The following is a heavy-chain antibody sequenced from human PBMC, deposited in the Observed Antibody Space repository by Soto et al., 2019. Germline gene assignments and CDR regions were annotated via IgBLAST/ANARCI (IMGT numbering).Heavy chain of an antibody. V-gene: IGHV3-30*03. J-gene: IGHJ3*02. Sequence: QSGGSLRLSCAASGFTFSSYGMHWVRQAPGKGLEWVAVISYDGSNKYYADSVKGRFTISRDNSKNTLYLQMNSLRAEDTAVYYCATGYYDFWSGYLEAFDIWGQGTMVTVSS. CDR1: GFTFSSYG. CDR2: ISYDGSNK. CDR3: ATGYYDFWSGYLEAFDI. D-gene: IGHD3-3*01.